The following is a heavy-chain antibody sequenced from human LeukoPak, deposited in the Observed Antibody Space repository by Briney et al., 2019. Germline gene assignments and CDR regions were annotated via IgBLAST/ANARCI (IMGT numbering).Heavy chain of an antibody. CDR3: ARDMKGNLDY. V-gene: IGHV3-7*01. D-gene: IGHD3-16*01. Sequence: PGGSLRLSCSASGFTFSSRWMNWVRQAPGKGLDWVANINQDGGTRQYADSVRGRFTISRDNAKNSLYLEMNSLRAEDTGLYHCARDMKGNLDYWGQGTLVTVSS. CDR2: INQDGGTR. CDR1: GFTFSSRW. J-gene: IGHJ4*02.